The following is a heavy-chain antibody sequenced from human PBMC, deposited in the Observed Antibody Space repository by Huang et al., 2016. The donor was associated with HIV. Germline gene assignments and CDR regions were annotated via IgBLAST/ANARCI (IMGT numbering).Heavy chain of an antibody. CDR1: GGTFSSYV. Sequence: QVQLVQSGAEVKKPGSSVKVSCKASGGTFSSYVLSWLRQAPGQGPEWMGGIIPSVGTANYEQKFQGRVTITADESTSTAYMELSSLRSEDTAVYYCARDLDESSLTNAFDIWGQGTMVTVSS. J-gene: IGHJ3*02. V-gene: IGHV1-69*13. CDR2: IIPSVGTA. D-gene: IGHD3-22*01. CDR3: ARDLDESSLTNAFDI.